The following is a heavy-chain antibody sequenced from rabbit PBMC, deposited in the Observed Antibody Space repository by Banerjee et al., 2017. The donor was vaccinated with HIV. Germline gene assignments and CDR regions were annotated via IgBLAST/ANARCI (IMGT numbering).Heavy chain of an antibody. V-gene: IGHV1S45*01. CDR3: ARDGYGGDGRL. J-gene: IGHJ4*01. CDR2: INTSSGNT. D-gene: IGHD4-2*01. CDR1: GFSFSTTSW. Sequence: QEQLEESGGDLVKPEGSLTLTCTASGFSFSTTSWIYWVRRAPGKGLEWIACINTSSGNTVYASWAKGRFTISKTSSTTVTLQMTSLTAADTATYFCARDGYGGDGRLWGPGTLVTVS.